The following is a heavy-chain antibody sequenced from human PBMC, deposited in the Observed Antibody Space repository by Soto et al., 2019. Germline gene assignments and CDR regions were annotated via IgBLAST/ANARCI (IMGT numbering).Heavy chain of an antibody. CDR2: INSNSGAT. CDR3: AIIMTHSDSFDI. Sequence: ASVKVSCKASGYSFAGFYIHWMRQAPGQGLEWVGSINSNSGATTYAQKFQDSVAMTRGTSVSTAYMDLNRLTSDDTAIYYCAIIMTHSDSFDIWGQGTMVTVSS. J-gene: IGHJ3*02. D-gene: IGHD3-16*01. CDR1: GYSFAGFY. V-gene: IGHV1-2*04.